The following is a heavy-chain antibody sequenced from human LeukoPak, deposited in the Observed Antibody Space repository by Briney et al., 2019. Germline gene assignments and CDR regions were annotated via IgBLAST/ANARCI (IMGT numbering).Heavy chain of an antibody. CDR3: AILHSNLYYFDY. D-gene: IGHD4-11*01. J-gene: IGHJ4*02. V-gene: IGHV4-34*01. Sequence: PSETLSLTCAVYGGSFSGYYWSWIRQPPGKGLEWIGEINHSGSTNYNPSLKSRVTISVDTSKNQFSLKLSSVTAADTAVYYCAILHSNLYYFDYWGQGTLVTVSS. CDR2: INHSGST. CDR1: GGSFSGYY.